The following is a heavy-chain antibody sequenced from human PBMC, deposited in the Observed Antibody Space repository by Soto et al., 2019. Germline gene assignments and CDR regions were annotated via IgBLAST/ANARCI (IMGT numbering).Heavy chain of an antibody. J-gene: IGHJ6*02. CDR3: ARGVGNYYYGMDV. V-gene: IGHV3-30-3*01. D-gene: IGHD1-26*01. CDR2: MSSDGTIK. Sequence: QVQLVESGGGVVQPGRSLRLSCAASGFTFSTYAMHWVRQAPGKGLEWVALMSSDGTIKDYADSVKGRFTISRDNSQNTLYLQVNSLRPEHTAIYYCARGVGNYYYGMDVWGQGTTVTVSS. CDR1: GFTFSTYA.